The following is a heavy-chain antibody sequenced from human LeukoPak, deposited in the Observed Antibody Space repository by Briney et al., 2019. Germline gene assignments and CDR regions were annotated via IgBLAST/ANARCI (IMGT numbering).Heavy chain of an antibody. V-gene: IGHV4-59*08. CDR1: GGSISSYY. D-gene: IGHD1-26*01. CDR3: ARSRVGLFQH. J-gene: IGHJ1*01. Sequence: SETLSLTCTVSGGSISSYYWSWIRQPPGKGLEWIGYIYYSGSTNYNPSLKSRVTISVDTSKNQFSLKLSSVTAADTAVYYCARSRVGLFQHWGQGTLVTVSS. CDR2: IYYSGST.